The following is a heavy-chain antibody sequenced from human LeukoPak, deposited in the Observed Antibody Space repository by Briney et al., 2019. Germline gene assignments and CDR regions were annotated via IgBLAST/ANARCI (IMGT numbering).Heavy chain of an antibody. D-gene: IGHD3-3*01. J-gene: IGHJ4*02. CDR3: ARGHYDFWSGYYNREIVPDYFDY. CDR1: GGSISSGGYS. V-gene: IGHV4-30-2*01. CDR2: IYHSGST. Sequence: PSQTLSLTCAVSGGSISSGGYSWSWIRQPPGKGLEWIGYIYHSGSTYYNPSLKSRVTVPADTSKNQFSLKLSSVTAADTAVYYCARGHYDFWSGYYNREIVPDYFDYWGQGTLVTVSS.